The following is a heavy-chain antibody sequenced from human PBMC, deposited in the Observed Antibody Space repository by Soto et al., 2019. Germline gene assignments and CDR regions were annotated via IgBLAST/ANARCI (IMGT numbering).Heavy chain of an antibody. CDR3: ARDGSIRYYYDSSGPFGY. CDR2: ISAYNGNT. V-gene: IGHV1-18*01. D-gene: IGHD3-22*01. Sequence: ASVKVSCKASGYTFTSYGISWVRQAPGQGLEWMGWISAYNGNTNYAQKLQGRVTMTTDTSTSTAYMELRSLRSDDTAVYYCARDGSIRYYYDSSGPFGYWGQGSTVTVSS. J-gene: IGHJ4*03. CDR1: GYTFTSYG.